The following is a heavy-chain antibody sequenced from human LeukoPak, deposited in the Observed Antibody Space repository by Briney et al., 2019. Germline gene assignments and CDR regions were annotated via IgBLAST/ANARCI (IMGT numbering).Heavy chain of an antibody. CDR3: ARSSDYCGGDCYGYYFDY. CDR1: GFTFSDYY. J-gene: IGHJ4*02. D-gene: IGHD2-21*02. CDR2: ISSSGSYT. V-gene: IGHV3-11*03. Sequence: PGRSLRLSCAASGFTFSDYYINWIRQAPGKGLEWISYISSSGSYTNYADSVKGRFTISRDNAKNSLYLQMNSLRAEDTAVYYCARSSDYCGGDCYGYYFDYWGQGTLVTVSS.